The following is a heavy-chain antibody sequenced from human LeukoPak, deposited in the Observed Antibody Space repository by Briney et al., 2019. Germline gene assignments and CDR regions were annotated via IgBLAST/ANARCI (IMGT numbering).Heavy chain of an antibody. J-gene: IGHJ4*02. CDR1: GNIVSSNY. CDR3: ASTLSVGGTLDY. V-gene: IGHV3-53*01. D-gene: IGHD1-26*01. Sequence: PGGSLRLSCAASGNIVSSNYMSWVRQAPGKGLEWVSVIYSGGSIYYADPVKGRFTIYRDSSKNPVYPQMNSLRAEDTAVYYCASTLSVGGTLDYWGQGTLVTVSS. CDR2: IYSGGSI.